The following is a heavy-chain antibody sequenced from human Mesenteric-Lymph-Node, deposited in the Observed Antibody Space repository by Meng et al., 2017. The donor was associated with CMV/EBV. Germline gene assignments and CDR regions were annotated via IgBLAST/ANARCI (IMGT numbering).Heavy chain of an antibody. D-gene: IGHD3-3*01. CDR3: ARDTYDFWSGYYVSWAGRGDYYYGMDV. V-gene: IGHV3-48*03. CDR1: GFSYSNYE. CDR2: ISRSGSTI. J-gene: IGHJ6*02. Sequence: GGSLRLSCAASGFSYSNYEMNWVRQAPGKGLEWVSYISRSGSTIYYADSVKGRFTISRDNAKNSLYLQMNSLRAEDTAVYYCARDTYDFWSGYYVSWAGRGDYYYGMDVWGQGTTVTVSS.